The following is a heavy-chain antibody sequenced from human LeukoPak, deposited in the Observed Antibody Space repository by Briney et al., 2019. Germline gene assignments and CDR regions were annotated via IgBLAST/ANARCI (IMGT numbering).Heavy chain of an antibody. Sequence: GASVKVSCKVSGGTFNNFEINWLREAPGQGLEWMGGIIPMFATANYAQKFQGRVTVIADKSTTTAYMELSSLRSEDTAVYYCARERLEMATIRIFDYWGQGTLVTVSS. D-gene: IGHD5-24*01. CDR1: GGTFNNFE. CDR2: IIPMFATA. CDR3: ARERLEMATIRIFDY. J-gene: IGHJ4*02. V-gene: IGHV1-69*06.